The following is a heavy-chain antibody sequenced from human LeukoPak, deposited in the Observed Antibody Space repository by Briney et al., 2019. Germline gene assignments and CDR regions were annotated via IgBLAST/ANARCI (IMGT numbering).Heavy chain of an antibody. D-gene: IGHD4-17*01. J-gene: IGHJ3*01. CDR2: IKPDGSEK. Sequence: PGGSLRLSXAASGFTFSSYWMSWVRQAPGKGLEWVANIKPDGSEKYYLDSMKGRFTISRDNAKNSLYLQMNSLRAGDTAVYYCARGDFGDNGDYVDAFEFWGQGTRVTVSA. V-gene: IGHV3-7*01. CDR1: GFTFSSYW. CDR3: ARGDFGDNGDYVDAFEF.